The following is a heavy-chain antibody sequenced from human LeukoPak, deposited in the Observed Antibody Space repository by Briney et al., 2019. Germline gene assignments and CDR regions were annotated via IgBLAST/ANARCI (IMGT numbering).Heavy chain of an antibody. Sequence: SETLSLTCTVSGGSVSSGDYYWNWIRQHPGKGLEWIGYIYHTGGAYYNPSLKSRVTISVDTSKEQFSLRLRSVTAADTAMYYCARWSFRLAAGYTGGAFDIWGPGTMGTVSS. V-gene: IGHV4-31*03. CDR1: GGSVSSGDYY. D-gene: IGHD3-16*02. J-gene: IGHJ3*02. CDR2: IYHTGGA. CDR3: ARWSFRLAAGYTGGAFDI.